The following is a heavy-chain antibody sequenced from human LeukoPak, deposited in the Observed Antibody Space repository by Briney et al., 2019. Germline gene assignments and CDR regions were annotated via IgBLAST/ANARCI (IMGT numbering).Heavy chain of an antibody. Sequence: PGGSLRLSCEASGFTFSSYWMHWVRQAPGKGLVWVAHINTDGTSPTYGDCAEGRFTISRDNAKDTLVLHMTSLSPEDTAIYSCARGTAVTAGIDYWGQGTLVTVSS. V-gene: IGHV3-74*01. J-gene: IGHJ4*02. D-gene: IGHD6-13*01. CDR2: INTDGTSP. CDR3: ARGTAVTAGIDY. CDR1: GFTFSSYW.